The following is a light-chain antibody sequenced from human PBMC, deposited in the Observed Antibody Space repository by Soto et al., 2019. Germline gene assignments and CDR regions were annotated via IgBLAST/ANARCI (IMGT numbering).Light chain of an antibody. CDR2: EVS. V-gene: IGLV2-14*01. Sequence: QSALTQPASVSGSPGQSITISCTGTSSDVGGYNYVSWYQQHPGKVTKLMVYEVSSRPSGGSNRFSGSKSGNTAALTISGLQDEDEADYYCSSYTSSSTLVVFGGGTKVNVL. CDR1: SSDVGGYNY. J-gene: IGLJ2*01. CDR3: SSYTSSSTLVV.